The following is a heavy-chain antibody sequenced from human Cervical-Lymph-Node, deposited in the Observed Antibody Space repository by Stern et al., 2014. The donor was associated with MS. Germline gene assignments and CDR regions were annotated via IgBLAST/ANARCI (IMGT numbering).Heavy chain of an antibody. D-gene: IGHD6-13*01. CDR1: GGSFSMDS. J-gene: IGHJ4*02. Sequence: QVQLVQSGAEVKKPGSSVKVSCKASGGSFSMDSISWVRQAPGQGLECIARLTQMFGTSNYAQKFQGRVTTTADVSTSTAYMELTSLRSEDTAVYFCARDQGGIADSWGQGTLVIVSS. CDR3: ARDQGGIADS. CDR2: LTQMFGTS. V-gene: IGHV1-69*18.